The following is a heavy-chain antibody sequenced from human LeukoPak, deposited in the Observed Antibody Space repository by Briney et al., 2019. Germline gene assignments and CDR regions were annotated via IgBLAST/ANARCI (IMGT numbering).Heavy chain of an antibody. J-gene: IGHJ3*02. V-gene: IGHV4-30-2*01. Sequence: SQTLSLTCAVSGGSISSGGYSWSWIRQPPGKGLEWIGYIYHSGSTYYNPSLKSRVTISVDRSKNQFSLKLSSVTAADTAVYYCARGSRRLGELSLYALVAFDIWGQGTMVTVSS. D-gene: IGHD3-16*02. CDR1: GGSISSGGYS. CDR2: IYHSGST. CDR3: ARGSRRLGELSLYALVAFDI.